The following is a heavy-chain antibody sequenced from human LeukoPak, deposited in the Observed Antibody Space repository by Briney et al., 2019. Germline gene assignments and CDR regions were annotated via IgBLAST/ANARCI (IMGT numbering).Heavy chain of an antibody. Sequence: GGSLRLSCAASGFTFNRYNMNWVRRAPGKGLEWVSSISTSSSYIYYADSVRGRFTISRDNAKNALYLQMNSLRAEDTAVYYCAREVIDYVWGSYHYYMDVWGKGTTVTVSS. J-gene: IGHJ6*03. CDR2: ISTSSSYI. CDR3: AREVIDYVWGSYHYYMDV. D-gene: IGHD3-16*02. V-gene: IGHV3-21*01. CDR1: GFTFNRYN.